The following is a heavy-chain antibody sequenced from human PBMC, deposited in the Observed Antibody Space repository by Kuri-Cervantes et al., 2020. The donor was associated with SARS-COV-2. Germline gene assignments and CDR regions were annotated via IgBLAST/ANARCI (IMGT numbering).Heavy chain of an antibody. D-gene: IGHD4/OR15-4a*01. V-gene: IGHV4-38-2*02. CDR1: GYSISSGYY. J-gene: IGHJ5*02. CDR2: IYHSGST. Sequence: SETLSLTCAVSGYSISSGYYWGWIRQPPGKGLEWIGSIYHSGSTNYNPSLKRRVTMSVDTSKNQFSLKLTSVTAADTAVYYCARDPNANHNNWFDPWGQGTLVTVSS. CDR3: ARDPNANHNNWFDP.